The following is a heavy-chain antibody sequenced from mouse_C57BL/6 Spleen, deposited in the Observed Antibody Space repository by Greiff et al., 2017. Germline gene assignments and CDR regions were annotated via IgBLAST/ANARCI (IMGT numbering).Heavy chain of an antibody. J-gene: IGHJ2*01. Sequence: QVQLQQSGAELARPGASVKMSCKASGYTFTSYRMHWVKQRPGQGLEWIGYINPSNGYTKYNQKFKDKATLTADRSSCTAYMQLSSLTSEDSAVYYCARWSPLDYWGQGTTLTVSS. CDR2: INPSNGYT. CDR3: ARWSPLDY. CDR1: GYTFTSYR. V-gene: IGHV1-4*01.